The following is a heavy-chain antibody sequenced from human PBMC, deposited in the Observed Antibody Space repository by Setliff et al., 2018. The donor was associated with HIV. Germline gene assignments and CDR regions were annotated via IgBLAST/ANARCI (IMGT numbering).Heavy chain of an antibody. Sequence: GGSLRLSCEASGFTLSSYSMNWVRQAPGKGLEWVSYIGSSSSPIYYADSVKGRFTISRDNAKNLLSLQMNSLRVEDTAVYYCASPYYDFVWGSYQPDYWGQGTLVTAPQ. CDR3: ASPYYDFVWGSYQPDY. J-gene: IGHJ4*02. CDR2: IGSSSSPI. CDR1: GFTLSSYS. D-gene: IGHD3-16*02. V-gene: IGHV3-48*01.